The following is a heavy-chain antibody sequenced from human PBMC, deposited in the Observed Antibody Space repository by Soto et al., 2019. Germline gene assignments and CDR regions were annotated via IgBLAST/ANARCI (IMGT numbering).Heavy chain of an antibody. CDR2: ISAYNGKT. J-gene: IGHJ4*02. CDR3: ARDRLIAVTGLLHY. CDR1: GYPFTSYG. D-gene: IGHD6-19*01. V-gene: IGHV1-18*01. Sequence: QVQLVQSGAEVKKPGASVKVSCKTSGYPFTSYGINWVRQAPGQGPEWMGWISAYNGKTSYTQKFQGRVTMTTDTSTSTDYMELRSLRSDDTAVYYCARDRLIAVTGLLHYSGQGTLVTVSS.